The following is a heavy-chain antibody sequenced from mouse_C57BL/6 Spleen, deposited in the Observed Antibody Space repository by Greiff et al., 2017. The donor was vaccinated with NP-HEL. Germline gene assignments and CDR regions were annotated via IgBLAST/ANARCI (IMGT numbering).Heavy chain of an antibody. Sequence: EVKLMESGPGLVKPSQSLSLTCSVTGYSITSGYYWNWIRQFPGNKLEWMGYISYDGSNNYNPSLKNRISITRDTSKNQFFLKLNSVTTEDTATYYCARVDYRYAMDYWGQGTSVTVSS. V-gene: IGHV3-6*01. J-gene: IGHJ4*01. CDR3: ARVDYRYAMDY. CDR1: GYSITSGYY. CDR2: ISYDGSN. D-gene: IGHD2-13*01.